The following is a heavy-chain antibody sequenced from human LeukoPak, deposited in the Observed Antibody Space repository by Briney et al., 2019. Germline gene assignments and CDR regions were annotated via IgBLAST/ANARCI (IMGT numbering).Heavy chain of an antibody. Sequence: PGGSLRLSCAASGFTVSSNYMSWVRQAPGKGLEWVSVIYSGGSTYYTDSVKGRFTISRDNPKNTLYLQMNSLRAEDTAVYYCARDREGYFDYWGQGTLVTVSS. J-gene: IGHJ4*02. D-gene: IGHD1-26*01. V-gene: IGHV3-66*01. CDR3: ARDREGYFDY. CDR2: IYSGGST. CDR1: GFTVSSNY.